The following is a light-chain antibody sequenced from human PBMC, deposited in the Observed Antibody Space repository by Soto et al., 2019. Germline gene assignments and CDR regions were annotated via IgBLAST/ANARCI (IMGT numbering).Light chain of an antibody. CDR2: AAS. CDR1: QGISNY. Sequence: DIQMTQSPSSLYASVGDKVTITCRASQGISNYLAWYQQKPGTVPKLLIYAASTLQSGVPSRFSGSGSGTDFALTISSLQPEDVATYYCQKYNSAPQTFGQGTKVEIK. V-gene: IGKV1-27*01. CDR3: QKYNSAPQT. J-gene: IGKJ1*01.